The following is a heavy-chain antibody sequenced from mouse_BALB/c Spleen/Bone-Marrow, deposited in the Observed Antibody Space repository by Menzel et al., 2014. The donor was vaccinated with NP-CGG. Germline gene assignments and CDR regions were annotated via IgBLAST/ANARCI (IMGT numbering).Heavy chain of an antibody. V-gene: IGHV6-6*02. J-gene: IGHJ3*01. Sequence: DVMLVESGGGLVQPGGSMKLSCVASGFTFSNYWMNWVRQSPEKGLEWVAEIRLKSNNYATHYAESVKGRFTISRDDSKSSVYLQMNNLRAEDTGIYYCTRSGAFAHWGQGTLVTVSA. D-gene: IGHD1-3*01. CDR3: TRSGAFAH. CDR1: GFTFSNYW. CDR2: IRLKSNNYAT.